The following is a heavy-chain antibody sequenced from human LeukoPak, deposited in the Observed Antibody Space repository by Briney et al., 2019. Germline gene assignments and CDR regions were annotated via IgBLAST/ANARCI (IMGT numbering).Heavy chain of an antibody. CDR2: IYRGGST. V-gene: IGHV3-53*01. Sequence: GGSLRLSCAASGFTVSRNYMSWVRQAPGKGLEWVSVIYRGGSTYYADSVKGRFTISRDSSKNTLYLQMNSLGVEDTAVYYCARDRPDAFDIWGQGTMVTVSS. J-gene: IGHJ3*02. CDR3: ARDRPDAFDI. CDR1: GFTVSRNY.